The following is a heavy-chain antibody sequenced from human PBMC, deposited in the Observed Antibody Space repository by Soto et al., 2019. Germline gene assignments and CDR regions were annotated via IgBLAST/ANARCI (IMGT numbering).Heavy chain of an antibody. CDR3: VARGYKSTNAFDV. CDR1: GYSFTSYW. CDR2: IYPGDSDT. V-gene: IGHV5-51*01. Sequence: GESLKISCKGSGYSFTSYWIGWVRQMPGKGLEWMGIIYPGDSDTRYSPSFQGQVTISADKSISTAYLQWSSLKASDTAMYYCVARGYKSTNAFDVWGQGTLVTVSS. J-gene: IGHJ3*01. D-gene: IGHD5-12*01.